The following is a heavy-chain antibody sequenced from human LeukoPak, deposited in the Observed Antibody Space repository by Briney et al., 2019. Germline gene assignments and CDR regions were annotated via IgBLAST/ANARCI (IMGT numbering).Heavy chain of an antibody. CDR3: AKGIPYYDFWSGYYAFDI. V-gene: IGHV3-30*18. CDR1: GFTFSSYG. D-gene: IGHD3-3*01. J-gene: IGHJ3*02. Sequence: GGSLRLSCAASGFTFSSYGMHWVRQAPGKGLEWVAVISYDGSNKYYADSVKGRFTISRDNSKNTLYLQMNSLRAKDTAVYYCAKGIPYYDFWSGYYAFDIWGQGTMVTVSS. CDR2: ISYDGSNK.